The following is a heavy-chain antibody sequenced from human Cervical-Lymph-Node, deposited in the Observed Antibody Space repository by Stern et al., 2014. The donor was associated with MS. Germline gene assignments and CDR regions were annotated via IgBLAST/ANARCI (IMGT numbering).Heavy chain of an antibody. CDR3: ARNSGSHRPPDY. J-gene: IGHJ4*02. Sequence: QVQLQESGPGLVKPSETLALTCTVSGGSISSYYWSWIRQPPGKGLEWIGYIYYGGSTNYNPSLKSRVTISVDTSKNQFSLKLSSVTAADTAVYYCARNSGSHRPPDYWGQGTLVTVSS. CDR2: IYYGGST. V-gene: IGHV4-59*01. CDR1: GGSISSYY. D-gene: IGHD1-26*01.